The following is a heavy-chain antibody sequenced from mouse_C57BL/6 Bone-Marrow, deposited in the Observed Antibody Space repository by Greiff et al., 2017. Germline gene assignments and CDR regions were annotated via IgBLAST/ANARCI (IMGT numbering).Heavy chain of an antibody. CDR1: GYTFTSYW. J-gene: IGHJ4*01. D-gene: IGHD3-2*02. CDR3: AREREDSSGYYYAMDY. V-gene: IGHV1-69*01. Sequence: LVESGAELVMPGASVKLSCKASGYTFTSYWMHWVKQRPGQGLEWIGEIDPSDSYTNYNQKFKGKSTLTVDKSSSTAYMQLSSLTSEDSAVYYCAREREDSSGYYYAMDYWGQGTSVTVSS. CDR2: IDPSDSYT.